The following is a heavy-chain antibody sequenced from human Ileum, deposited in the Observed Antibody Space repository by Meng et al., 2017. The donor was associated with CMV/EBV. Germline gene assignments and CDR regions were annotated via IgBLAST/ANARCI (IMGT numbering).Heavy chain of an antibody. CDR2: IYHSGST. V-gene: IGHV4-38-2*02. J-gene: IGHJ4*02. CDR1: GYSISSGYY. CDR3: ARGLIGYADC. Sequence: SETLSLTCSVSGYSISSGYYWGWIRQPPGKGLEWIGSIYHSGSTYYNPSLKSRVTISVDTSTNQFSLKLSSVTDEDTAVYYCARGLIGYADCWGQGTLVTVSS. D-gene: IGHD2-15*01.